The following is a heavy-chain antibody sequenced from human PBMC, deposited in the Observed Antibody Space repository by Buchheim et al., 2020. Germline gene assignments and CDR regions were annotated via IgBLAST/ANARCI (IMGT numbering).Heavy chain of an antibody. CDR3: AREGIIYADAFDI. V-gene: IGHV4-34*01. CDR2: INHSGST. J-gene: IGHJ3*02. D-gene: IGHD3-16*01. CDR1: GGSFSGYY. Sequence: QVQLQQWGAGLLKPSETLSLTCAVYGGSFSGYYWSWIRQPPGKGLEWIGEINHSGSTNYNPSLKSRVTISVHTSKNQFALKLSSVTAADTAVYYCAREGIIYADAFDIWGQGT.